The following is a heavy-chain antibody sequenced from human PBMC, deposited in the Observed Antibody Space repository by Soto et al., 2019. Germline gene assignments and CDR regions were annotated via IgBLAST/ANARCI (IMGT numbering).Heavy chain of an antibody. J-gene: IGHJ6*02. CDR3: ARGRFLEWLLKDYGMDV. D-gene: IGHD3-3*01. V-gene: IGHV4-30-4*01. CDR1: GGSISSGDYY. CDR2: IYYSGST. Sequence: SETLSLTCTVSGGSISSGDYYRSWIRQPPGKGLEWIGYIYYSGSTYYNPSLKSRVTISVDTSKNQFSLKLSSVTAADTAVYYCARGRFLEWLLKDYGMDVWGQGTTVTVSS.